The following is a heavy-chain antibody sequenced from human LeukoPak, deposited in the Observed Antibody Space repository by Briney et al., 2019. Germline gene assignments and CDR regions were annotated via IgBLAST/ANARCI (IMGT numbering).Heavy chain of an antibody. CDR3: ARGASGYTDY. J-gene: IGHJ4*02. V-gene: IGHV4-34*01. CDR1: GGSFSGYY. Sequence: SETLSLTCAVYGGSFSGYYWSWIRQPPGKGLGWIGEINHSGSTNYNLSLKSRVTMSVDTSTNQFSLKLSSVTAADTAVYYCARGASGYTDYWGQGTLVTVSS. CDR2: INHSGST. D-gene: IGHD3-22*01.